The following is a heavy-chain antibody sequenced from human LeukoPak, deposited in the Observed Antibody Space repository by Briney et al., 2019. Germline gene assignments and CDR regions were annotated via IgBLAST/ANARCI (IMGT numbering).Heavy chain of an antibody. CDR1: GDSVTNSHW. J-gene: IGHJ3*02. D-gene: IGHD3-10*01. V-gene: IGHV4-4*02. CDR3: ARTYYYGSGSYYDSRDGFDI. Sequence: SETLSLTCTVSGDSVTNSHWWTWVRQTPRKGLEWLGEIFHSGSTSYNPSLKSRVTISIDRSKNQFSLNLNSVTAADTAVYYCARTYYYGSGSYYDSRDGFDIWGQGTMVTVSS. CDR2: IFHSGST.